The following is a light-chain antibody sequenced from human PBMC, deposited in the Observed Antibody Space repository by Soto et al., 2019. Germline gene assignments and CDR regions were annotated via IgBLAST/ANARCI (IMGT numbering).Light chain of an antibody. CDR2: GDN. CDR1: NSNIGASND. J-gene: IGLJ3*02. Sequence: QSVLTQPPSVSGAPGQRVTISCTGGNSNIGASNDVHWYQQIPGAAPKLLIYGDNNRPSGVPERFSGSKSGTSASLAITGLQAEDEADYYCHSYDSRLSGSVFGGGTKGTVL. V-gene: IGLV1-40*01. CDR3: HSYDSRLSGSV.